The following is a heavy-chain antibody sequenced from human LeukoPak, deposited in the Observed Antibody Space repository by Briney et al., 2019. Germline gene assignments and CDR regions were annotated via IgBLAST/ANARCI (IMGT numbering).Heavy chain of an antibody. V-gene: IGHV3-74*01. CDR2: INSDGSST. D-gene: IGHD2-15*01. Sequence: GGSLRLSCAASGFTFSSYWMHWVRQAPGKGLVWVSRINSDGSSTSYADSVKGRFTISRDNAKNTLYLQMNSLRAEATAVYYCARGPRYCSGGSCYCFYWGQGTLVTVSS. CDR1: GFTFSSYW. J-gene: IGHJ4*02. CDR3: ARGPRYCSGGSCYCFY.